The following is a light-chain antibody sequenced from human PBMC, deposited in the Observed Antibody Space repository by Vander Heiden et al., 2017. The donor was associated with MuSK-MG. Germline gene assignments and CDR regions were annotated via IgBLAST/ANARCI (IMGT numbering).Light chain of an antibody. CDR2: AAS. J-gene: IGKJ3*01. V-gene: IGKV1-9*01. CDR1: QGISSY. CDR3: QQLNSYPVT. Sequence: DIQLTQSPSFLSASVGDRVTITCLASQGISSYLAWYQQKPGIAPNLLIYAASTLQSGVPSRLSGSGSGTEFTLTISSLQPEDFATYYCQQLNSYPVTFGHGTKVDIK.